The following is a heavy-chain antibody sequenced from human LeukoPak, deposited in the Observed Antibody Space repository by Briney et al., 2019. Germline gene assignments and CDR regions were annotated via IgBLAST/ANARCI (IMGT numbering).Heavy chain of an antibody. V-gene: IGHV3-23*01. J-gene: IGHJ4*02. CDR1: GFTFNNFA. Sequence: PGGSLRLPCAASGFTFNNFAMSWVRQAPGKGLEWVSSISGSGVSTYYADSLKGRFTISRDNFKNTLFLQLNSLRAEDTAVYYCAKDLRGYDMDFDYWGQGTLVTVSS. CDR2: ISGSGVST. D-gene: IGHD5-12*01. CDR3: AKDLRGYDMDFDY.